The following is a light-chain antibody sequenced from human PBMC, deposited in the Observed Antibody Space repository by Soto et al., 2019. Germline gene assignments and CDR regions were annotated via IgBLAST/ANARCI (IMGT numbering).Light chain of an antibody. Sequence: DIVMTQSPDSLAVSLGERATINCKSSQSVLYSSNNKNYLAWYQQKPGQPPKLLIYWASTRESGVPDRFSGSGSGXDFTLTISSLQAEDVAVYYCQQYYSTPLTFGGGTKVEIK. CDR1: QSVLYSSNNKNY. CDR2: WAS. CDR3: QQYYSTPLT. J-gene: IGKJ4*01. V-gene: IGKV4-1*01.